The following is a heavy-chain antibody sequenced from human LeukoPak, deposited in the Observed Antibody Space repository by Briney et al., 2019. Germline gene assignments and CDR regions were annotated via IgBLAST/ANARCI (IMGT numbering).Heavy chain of an antibody. CDR3: ARGEWELPIPGWFDP. J-gene: IGHJ5*02. Sequence: GESLKISCKGSGYSFTNYWIGWVRQLPGKGLEWMGIIFPGDSDIRYSPSFQGQVTISADKSISTAYLQWSSLKASDTAMYYCARGEWELPIPGWFDPWGQGTLVTVSS. CDR1: GYSFTNYW. V-gene: IGHV5-51*01. CDR2: IFPGDSDI. D-gene: IGHD1-26*01.